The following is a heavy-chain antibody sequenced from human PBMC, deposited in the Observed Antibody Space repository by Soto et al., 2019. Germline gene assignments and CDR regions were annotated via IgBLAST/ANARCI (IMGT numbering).Heavy chain of an antibody. CDR3: VRAALWSIGFDY. D-gene: IGHD3-10*01. CDR2: SGTAGDP. J-gene: IGHJ4*02. Sequence: GGSLRLSCAASGCTFSSYDMHWVRQATGKGLEWVSASGTAGDPYYPGSVKGRFTISRENDKNSLYLQMNSLRAGGTAVYYCVRAALWSIGFDYWGQGTLVTVS. CDR1: GCTFSSYD. V-gene: IGHV3-13*05.